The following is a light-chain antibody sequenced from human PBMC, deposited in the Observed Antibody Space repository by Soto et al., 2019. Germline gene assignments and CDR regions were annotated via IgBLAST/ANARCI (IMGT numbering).Light chain of an antibody. Sequence: EIVMTQSPATLSVSPGERATLSCRASQSVSSNLAWYQQKPGRPPRLLIFGAATRATGMPARFSGSGSGTEFTLTISSLQSEDFAVYYCQQYNDWPPTFGQGTKVDIK. CDR2: GAA. J-gene: IGKJ1*01. CDR1: QSVSSN. CDR3: QQYNDWPPT. V-gene: IGKV3-15*01.